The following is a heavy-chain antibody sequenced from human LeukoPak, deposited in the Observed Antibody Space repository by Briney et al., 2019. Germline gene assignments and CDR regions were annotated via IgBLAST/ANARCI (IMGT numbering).Heavy chain of an antibody. Sequence: PGRSLRLSCAASGFTFSSYGMHWVRQAPGKGLEWAALISYDGSNKYYADSVKGRFTISRDNSKNTLYLQMNSLRAEDTAVYYCAKDRRAGDDAFYIWGQGTMVTVSS. D-gene: IGHD6-19*01. V-gene: IGHV3-30*18. CDR2: ISYDGSNK. J-gene: IGHJ3*02. CDR3: AKDRRAGDDAFYI. CDR1: GFTFSSYG.